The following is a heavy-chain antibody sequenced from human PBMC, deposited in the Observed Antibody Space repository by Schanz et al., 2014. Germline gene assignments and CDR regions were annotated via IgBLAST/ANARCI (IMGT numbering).Heavy chain of an antibody. Sequence: EVQLVESGGGVVQPGRSLRLSCAASGFIFGSSVMAWVRQAPGKGLEWISYITYNGGTIYYADSVKGRFTISRDNAKNSLYLEMNSLRAEDTAVYFCVSQTGSPNYWGQGTLVTVSS. CDR1: GFIFGSSV. V-gene: IGHV3-48*01. D-gene: IGHD6-13*01. CDR3: VSQTGSPNY. CDR2: ITYNGGTI. J-gene: IGHJ4*02.